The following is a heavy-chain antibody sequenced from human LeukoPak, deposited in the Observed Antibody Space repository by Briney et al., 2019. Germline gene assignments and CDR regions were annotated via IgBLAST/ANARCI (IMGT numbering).Heavy chain of an antibody. D-gene: IGHD2-2*01. CDR3: ARGLSQLEY. J-gene: IGHJ4*02. Sequence: SETLSLTCTVSGGSISSGNYYWSWIRQPAGKGLEWIGRIYTSGSTNYNPSLKSRVTISVDTSKNQFSLKLSSVTAADTAVYYCARGLSQLEYWGQGTLVTVSS. CDR1: GGSISSGNYY. V-gene: IGHV4-61*02. CDR2: IYTSGST.